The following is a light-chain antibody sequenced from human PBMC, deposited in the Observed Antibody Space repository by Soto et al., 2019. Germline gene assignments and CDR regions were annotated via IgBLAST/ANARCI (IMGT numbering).Light chain of an antibody. CDR2: DDS. CDR1: NIGSKS. V-gene: IGLV3-21*02. Sequence: SYELTQPPSVSVAPGQTARITCGGKNIGSKSVHWYQQKSGQAHVLLVYDDSDRPSGIPERFSGSNSGNTATLTISRVEAGDEADYYCQVWDASNDLHILFGGGTKLTVL. J-gene: IGLJ2*01. CDR3: QVWDASNDLHIL.